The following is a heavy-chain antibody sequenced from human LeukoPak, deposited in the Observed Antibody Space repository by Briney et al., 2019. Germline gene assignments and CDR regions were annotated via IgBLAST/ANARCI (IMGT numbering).Heavy chain of an antibody. CDR1: GYTFTSYG. CDR2: ISAYNGNT. J-gene: IGHJ6*02. Sequence: ASANVSCKASGYTFTSYGISWVRQAPGQGLEWMGWISAYNGNTNYAQKLQGRVTMTTDTSTSTAYMELRSLRSDDTAVYYCARDLDFWSGYPFYGMDVWGQGTTVTVSS. D-gene: IGHD3-3*01. CDR3: ARDLDFWSGYPFYGMDV. V-gene: IGHV1-18*01.